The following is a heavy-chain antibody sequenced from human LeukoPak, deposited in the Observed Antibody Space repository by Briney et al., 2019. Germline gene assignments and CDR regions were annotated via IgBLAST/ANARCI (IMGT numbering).Heavy chain of an antibody. CDR1: GDSFSSHY. CDR2: ISYGGST. CDR3: ARDLVTVTKGFDI. V-gene: IGHV4-59*11. D-gene: IGHD4-17*01. J-gene: IGHJ3*02. Sequence: PSETLSLTCTVSGDSFSSHYWTWMRQSPGKGLEWIGYISYGGSTNYNPSLKSRLTISIDTSKNQFSLKLSSVTAADTAVYYCARDLVTVTKGFDIWGQGTMVSVSS.